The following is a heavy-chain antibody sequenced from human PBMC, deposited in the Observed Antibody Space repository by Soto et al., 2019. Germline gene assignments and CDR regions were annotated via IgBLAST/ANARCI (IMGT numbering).Heavy chain of an antibody. Sequence: GSLRLSCAASGFTVSSNYMSWVRQAPGKGLEWVSVIYSGGSTYYADSVKGRFTISRDNSKNTLYLQMNSLRAEDTAVYYCASRGGYYYDSSGYPAHFDYWGQG. CDR3: ASRGGYYYDSSGYPAHFDY. J-gene: IGHJ4*02. V-gene: IGHV3-66*01. CDR2: IYSGGST. CDR1: GFTVSSNY. D-gene: IGHD3-22*01.